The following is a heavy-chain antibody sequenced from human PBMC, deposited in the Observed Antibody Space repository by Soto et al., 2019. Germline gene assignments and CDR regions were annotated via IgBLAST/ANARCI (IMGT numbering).Heavy chain of an antibody. J-gene: IGHJ4*02. D-gene: IGHD2-2*01. CDR2: ISGSGGST. V-gene: IGHV3-23*01. Sequence: EVQLLESGGGLVQPGGSLRLSCAASGFTFSSYAMSWVRQAPGKGLEWVSAISGSGGSTYYADSVKGRFTISRDNSKNTLYLHMNSLRAEATAVYYCAKGRGYCTSTSCYVGGDYWGQGTLVTVSS. CDR3: AKGRGYCTSTSCYVGGDY. CDR1: GFTFSSYA.